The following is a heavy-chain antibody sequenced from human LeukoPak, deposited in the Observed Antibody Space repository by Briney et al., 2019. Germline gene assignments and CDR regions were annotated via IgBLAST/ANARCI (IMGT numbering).Heavy chain of an antibody. CDR2: IYTSGST. V-gene: IGHV4-61*02. J-gene: IGHJ1*01. Sequence: SETLSLTCTVSGGSISSGSYYWSWIRQPAGKGLEWIGRIYTSGSTNYNPSLKSRVAISVDTSKNQFSLKLSSVTAADTAVYYCATYYYDSSGYLGSTDAEYFQHWGQGTLVTVSS. D-gene: IGHD3-22*01. CDR3: ATYYYDSSGYLGSTDAEYFQH. CDR1: GGSISSGSYY.